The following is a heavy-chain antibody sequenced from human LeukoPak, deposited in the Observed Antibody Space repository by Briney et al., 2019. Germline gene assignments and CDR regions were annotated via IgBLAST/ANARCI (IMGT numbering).Heavy chain of an antibody. V-gene: IGHV1-69*13. Sequence: SVKVSCKASGGTFISYAISWVRQAPGQGLEWMGGIIPIFGTANYAQKFQGRVTITADESTSTAYMELSSLRSEDTAVYYCARVEEPFYYYYMDVWGKGTTVTISS. CDR3: ARVEEPFYYYYMDV. CDR2: IIPIFGTA. CDR1: GGTFISYA. J-gene: IGHJ6*03. D-gene: IGHD1-14*01.